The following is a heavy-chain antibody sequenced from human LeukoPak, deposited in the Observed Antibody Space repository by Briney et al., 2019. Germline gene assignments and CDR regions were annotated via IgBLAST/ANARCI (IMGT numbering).Heavy chain of an antibody. CDR2: ISGSGGST. J-gene: IGHJ4*02. CDR3: ANSIVGATKLSY. D-gene: IGHD1-26*01. CDR1: GFTFSSYA. V-gene: IGHV3-23*01. Sequence: AGGSLRLSCAASGFTFSSYAMSWVRQAPGKGLEWVSAISGSGGSTYYADSVKGRFTISRDNPKNTLYLQMNSLRAEDTAVYYCANSIVGATKLSYWGQGTLVTVSS.